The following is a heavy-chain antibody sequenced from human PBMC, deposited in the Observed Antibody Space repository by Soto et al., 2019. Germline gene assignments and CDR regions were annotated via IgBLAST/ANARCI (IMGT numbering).Heavy chain of an antibody. V-gene: IGHV3-23*01. CDR1: GFTFSSYA. Sequence: EVQLLESGGGLVQPGGSLRLSCAASGFTFSSYAMSWVRQAPGKGLEWVSAISGSGGSTYYADSVKGRFTISRDNAKNTLYLQMNSLRAEDTAVYYCAKSIAVAGTVDYWGQGTLVTVSS. J-gene: IGHJ4*02. CDR2: ISGSGGST. CDR3: AKSIAVAGTVDY. D-gene: IGHD6-19*01.